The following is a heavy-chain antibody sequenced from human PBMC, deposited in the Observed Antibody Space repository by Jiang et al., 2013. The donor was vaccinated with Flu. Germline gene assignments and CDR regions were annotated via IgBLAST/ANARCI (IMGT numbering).Heavy chain of an antibody. V-gene: IGHV6-1*01. D-gene: IGHD4-23*01. J-gene: IGHJ4*02. CDR1: NAA. CDR2: TYYRSKWYN. Sequence: NAAWNWIRQSPSRGLEWLGRTYYRSKWYNEYAISLKSRITINPDTSKNQFSLQLNSVSPEDTAVYYCAREKDGGNLHWGQGTLVTVSS. CDR3: AREKDGGNLH.